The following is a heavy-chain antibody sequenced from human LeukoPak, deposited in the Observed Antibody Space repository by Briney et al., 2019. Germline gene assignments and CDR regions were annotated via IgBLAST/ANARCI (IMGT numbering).Heavy chain of an antibody. Sequence: GGSLRLSCAASGFTFSSYAMSWVRQAPGKGLEWVSAISGSGGSTYYADSVKGRFTISRDNSKNTLYLQMNSLRVEDTAVYSCAKDLSSSSDSFDCWGQGTLVTVSS. J-gene: IGHJ4*02. CDR2: ISGSGGST. CDR3: AKDLSSSSDSFDC. D-gene: IGHD6-6*01. CDR1: GFTFSSYA. V-gene: IGHV3-23*01.